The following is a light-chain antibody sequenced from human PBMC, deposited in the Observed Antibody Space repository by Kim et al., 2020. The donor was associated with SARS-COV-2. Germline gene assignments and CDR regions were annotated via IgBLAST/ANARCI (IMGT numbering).Light chain of an antibody. J-gene: IGLJ2*01. V-gene: IGLV3-1*01. CDR3: QAWDSSTVV. CDR2: QDI. Sequence: VSPGKTASITCYGDKLGDKYACWYQQKPGQSPVLVIYQDIKRPSGIPERFSGSNSDNTATLTISGTQAMDEADYYCQAWDSSTVVFGGGTQLTVL. CDR1: KLGDKY.